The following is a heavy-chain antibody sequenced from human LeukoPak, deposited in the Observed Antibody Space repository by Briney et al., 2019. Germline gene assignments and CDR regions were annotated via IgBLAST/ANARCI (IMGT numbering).Heavy chain of an antibody. CDR3: AKRDGYNSGPFDY. V-gene: IGHV3-9*01. Sequence: GRSLRLSCAASGFIFDDYAMHWVRQAPGKGLEWVSGISWNSGSIGYADSVKGRFTISRDNAKNSLYLQMNSLRTEDTAVYYCAKRDGYNSGPFDYWGQGALVTVSS. CDR1: GFIFDDYA. J-gene: IGHJ4*02. CDR2: ISWNSGSI. D-gene: IGHD5-24*01.